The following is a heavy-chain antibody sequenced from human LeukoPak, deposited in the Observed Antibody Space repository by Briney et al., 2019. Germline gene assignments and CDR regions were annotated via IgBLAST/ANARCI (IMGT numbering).Heavy chain of an antibody. Sequence: PGGSLRLSCAASGFTFSSYGMHWVRQAPGKGLEWVAVIWYDGSNKYYADSVKGRFTISRDNSKNTLYLQMNSLRAEDTAVYYCARHGQGYCSGGSCPFDYWGQGTLVTVSS. D-gene: IGHD2-15*01. CDR2: IWYDGSNK. V-gene: IGHV3-33*01. J-gene: IGHJ4*02. CDR1: GFTFSSYG. CDR3: ARHGQGYCSGGSCPFDY.